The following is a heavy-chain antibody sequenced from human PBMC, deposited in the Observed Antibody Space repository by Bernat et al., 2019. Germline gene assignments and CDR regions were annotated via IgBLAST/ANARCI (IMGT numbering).Heavy chain of an antibody. D-gene: IGHD6-13*01. CDR3: ARGDSSSWYSPIDY. J-gene: IGHJ4*02. V-gene: IGHV3-74*01. Sequence: EVQLVESGGGLVQPGGSLRLSCAASGFTFSSYWMHWVRQAPGKGLVWVARINSDGSSTSYADSVKGRFTISRDNAKNTLYLQMNSLRAEDTAVYYCARGDSSSWYSPIDYWGQGTLVTVSS. CDR2: INSDGSST. CDR1: GFTFSSYW.